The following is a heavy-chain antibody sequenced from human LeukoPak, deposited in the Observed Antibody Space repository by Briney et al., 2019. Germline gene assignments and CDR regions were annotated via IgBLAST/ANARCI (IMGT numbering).Heavy chain of an antibody. Sequence: SETLSLTCTVSGGSISSSSYYWGWIRQPPGKGLEWIGCIYYSWSTYYHPSPKSRVTISVDTSKNQFSLKLSSVTAADTAVYYCARDGSSSESYWGQGTLVTVSS. CDR1: GGSISSSSYY. D-gene: IGHD6-6*01. J-gene: IGHJ4*02. CDR3: ARDGSSSESY. V-gene: IGHV4-39*02. CDR2: IYYSWST.